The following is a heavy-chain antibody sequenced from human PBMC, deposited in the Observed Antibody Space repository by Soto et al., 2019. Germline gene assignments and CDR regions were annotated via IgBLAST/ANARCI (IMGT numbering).Heavy chain of an antibody. J-gene: IGHJ4*02. Sequence: SETLSLTCTVSGGSISSGDYSWSWIRQPPGKGLEWIGYIYYSGTTFYNPSLKSRVTISVDTSKNQFSLQLSSVTAADTAVYYCVRGRYNYGSYFDYWGQGTLVTVSS. V-gene: IGHV4-30-4*01. CDR3: VRGRYNYGSYFDY. D-gene: IGHD5-18*01. CDR1: GGSISSGDYS. CDR2: IYYSGTT.